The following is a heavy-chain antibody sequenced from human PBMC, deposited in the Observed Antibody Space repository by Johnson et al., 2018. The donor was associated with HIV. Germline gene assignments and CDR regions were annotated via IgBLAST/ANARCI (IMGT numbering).Heavy chain of an antibody. D-gene: IGHD2-15*01. CDR2: ISYDGSNK. CDR3: AKCLLRSGGNCYVVDAFDI. V-gene: IGHV3-30-3*02. CDR1: GFTFSSYA. J-gene: IGHJ3*02. Sequence: QVQLVESGGGVVQPGRSLRLSCAASGFTFSSYAMHWVRQAPGKGLEWVAVISYDGSNKYYADSVKGRFTISHDNSKNTLYLQMNSLRAEDTAVYCCAKCLLRSGGNCYVVDAFDIWGQGTMVTVSS.